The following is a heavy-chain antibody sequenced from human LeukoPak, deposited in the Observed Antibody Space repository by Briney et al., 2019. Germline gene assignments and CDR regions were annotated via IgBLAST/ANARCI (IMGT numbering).Heavy chain of an antibody. CDR3: ARHGYSSGRHYYYYYMDV. Sequence: SETLFLTCAVYGGSFSGYYWSWIRQPPGKGQGWNGEMNHSGSTSYNPSLKSRVTISVDTAKNKFSLKLSSVTAPDTAVYYGARHGYSSGRHYYYYYMDVWGKGTTVTISS. J-gene: IGHJ6*03. V-gene: IGHV4-34*01. CDR2: MNHSGST. D-gene: IGHD6-25*01. CDR1: GGSFSGYY.